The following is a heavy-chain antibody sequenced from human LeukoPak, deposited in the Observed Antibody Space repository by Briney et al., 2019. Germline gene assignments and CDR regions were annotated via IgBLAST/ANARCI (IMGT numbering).Heavy chain of an antibody. V-gene: IGHV3-23*01. CDR2: IIGRVGTT. J-gene: IGHJ4*02. Sequence: RSLRLSCAAAGFTFSIYALSWVRQAPGKVREWVSSIIGRVGTTYYADSVKGRFTISNDNSKNTLCLQMDSLRAEHTDVYYCARDWNVWYFDYWGQGTLVPVSS. D-gene: IGHD1-1*01. CDR3: ARDWNVWYFDY. CDR1: GFTFSIYA.